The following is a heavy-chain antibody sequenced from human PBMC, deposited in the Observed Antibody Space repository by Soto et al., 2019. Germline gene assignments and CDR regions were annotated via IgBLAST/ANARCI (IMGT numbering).Heavy chain of an antibody. CDR2: ISPLFSTT. Sequence: QVQLVQSGAEVKEPGSSVKVSCKATGDLFNNYAFNWVRQAPGQGLEWMGRISPLFSTTNYAQKFQGRVTIGADELTTIVYLGMSNLESEDTAMYYCAASPRVAAAGYFKFWGQGTLVTVSP. J-gene: IGHJ4*02. CDR1: GDLFNNYA. V-gene: IGHV1-69*01. D-gene: IGHD6-13*01. CDR3: AASPRVAAAGYFKF.